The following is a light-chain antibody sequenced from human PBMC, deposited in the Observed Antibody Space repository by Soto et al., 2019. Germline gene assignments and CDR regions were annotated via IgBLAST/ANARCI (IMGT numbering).Light chain of an antibody. CDR3: QTWGAGSQWV. V-gene: IGLV4-69*01. J-gene: IGLJ3*02. CDR1: SGHSSSA. CDR2: VNSDGSH. Sequence: QLVLTQSPSASAPLGASVKLTCTLSSGHSSSAIAWHQQQPEKGPRYLMKVNSDGSHKKGDGIPDRFSGSSSGAERYLTISGLQSEDEGDYYCQTWGAGSQWVFGGGTKLTVL.